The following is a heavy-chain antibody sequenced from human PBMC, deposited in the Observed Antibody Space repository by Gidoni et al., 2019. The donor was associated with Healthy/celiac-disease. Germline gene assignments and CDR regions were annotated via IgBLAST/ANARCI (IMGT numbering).Heavy chain of an antibody. J-gene: IGHJ4*02. Sequence: QVQLQQWGAGLLKPSETLSLPCAVYGGSFSGYYWSWIRQPPGKGLEWIGELNHSGSTNYNPSLKSRVTISVDTSKNQFSLKLSSVTAADTAVYYCARRTPGYCSSTSCYTGGLDYWGQGTLVTVSS. V-gene: IGHV4-34*01. D-gene: IGHD2-2*02. CDR3: ARRTPGYCSSTSCYTGGLDY. CDR1: GGSFSGYY. CDR2: LNHSGST.